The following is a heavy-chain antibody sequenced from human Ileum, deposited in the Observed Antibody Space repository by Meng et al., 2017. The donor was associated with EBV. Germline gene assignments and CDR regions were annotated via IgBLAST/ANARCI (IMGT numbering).Heavy chain of an antibody. CDR1: GDSVSTNSAA. D-gene: IGHD6-19*01. V-gene: IGHV6-1*01. J-gene: IGHJ4*02. Sequence: HAQLQHSGPGLVQPSQTPSLTCAISGDSVSTNSAAWNWIRQPPSRGLEWLGRTYYRSKWYNEYAVSVKSRITINADTSKNQFSLQLNSVTPEDTAVYYCARGARLAPFDYWGQGTLVTVSS. CDR3: ARGARLAPFDY. CDR2: TYYRSKWYN.